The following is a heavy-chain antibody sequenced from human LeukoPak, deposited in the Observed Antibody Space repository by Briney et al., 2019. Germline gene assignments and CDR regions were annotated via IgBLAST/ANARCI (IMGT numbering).Heavy chain of an antibody. D-gene: IGHD1-26*01. CDR3: ATALSGSYWGYYFDY. V-gene: IGHV1-24*01. J-gene: IGHJ4*02. CDR1: GYTLTELS. Sequence: ASVKVSCKVSGYTLTELSMHWVRPAPGKGLEWMGGFDPEDGETIYAQKFQGRVTMTEDTSTDTAYMELSSLRSEDTAVYYCATALSGSYWGYYFDYWGQGTLVTVSS. CDR2: FDPEDGET.